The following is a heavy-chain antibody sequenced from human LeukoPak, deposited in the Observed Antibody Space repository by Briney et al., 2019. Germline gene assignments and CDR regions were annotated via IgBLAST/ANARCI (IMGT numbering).Heavy chain of an antibody. V-gene: IGHV3-9*01. Sequence: GGSLRLSCAASGFIFEDYGMHWVRQGPGTGLEWVSGISWNSGSIGYADSVKGRFTISRDNAKNSLYLQMNSLRAEDTAVYYCAKGNTQWELLYWGQGTLVTVSS. CDR3: AKGNTQWELLY. CDR1: GFIFEDYG. CDR2: ISWNSGSI. J-gene: IGHJ4*02. D-gene: IGHD1-26*01.